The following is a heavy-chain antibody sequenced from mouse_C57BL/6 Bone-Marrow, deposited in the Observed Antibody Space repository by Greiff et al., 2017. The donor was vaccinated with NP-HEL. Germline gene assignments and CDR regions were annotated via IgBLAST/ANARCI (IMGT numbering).Heavy chain of an antibody. J-gene: IGHJ1*03. CDR3: ARKVYDGYYGDWYFDV. Sequence: VHLVESGAELARPGASVKLSCKASGYTFTSYGISWVKQRTGQGLEWIGEIYPRSGNPYYNEKFKGKATLTADKSSSTAYMELRSLTSEDSAVYFCARKVYDGYYGDWYFDVWGTGTTVTVSS. V-gene: IGHV1-81*01. CDR2: IYPRSGNP. D-gene: IGHD2-3*01. CDR1: GYTFTSYG.